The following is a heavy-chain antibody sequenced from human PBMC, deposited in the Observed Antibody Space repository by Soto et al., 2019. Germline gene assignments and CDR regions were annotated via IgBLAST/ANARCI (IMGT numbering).Heavy chain of an antibody. CDR1: GGSISSYY. D-gene: IGHD1-7*01. CDR2: IYTSGST. CDR3: ARVGKLELQGGAFDI. V-gene: IGHV4-4*07. Sequence: SETLSLTCTVSGGSISSYYWTWIRQPAGKGLEWIGRIYTSGSTNYNPSLKSRVTMSVDTSKNQFSLKLSSVTAADTAVYYCARVGKLELQGGAFDIWGQGTMVTVSS. J-gene: IGHJ3*02.